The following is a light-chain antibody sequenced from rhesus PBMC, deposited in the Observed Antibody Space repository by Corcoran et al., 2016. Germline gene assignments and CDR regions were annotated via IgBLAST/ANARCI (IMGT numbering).Light chain of an antibody. CDR1: QAISTY. J-gene: IGKJ1*01. V-gene: IGKV1-32*01. CDR2: SAN. Sequence: DIQMTQSPSSLSASVGDRVTITCRPSQAISTYLNWYQQKPGKAPNLLFYSANRLESGVPSRFNGSGSGTEFTRTISSLQPEDFATYYCQQYDTLPWTFGHGTKVEI. CDR3: QQYDTLPWT.